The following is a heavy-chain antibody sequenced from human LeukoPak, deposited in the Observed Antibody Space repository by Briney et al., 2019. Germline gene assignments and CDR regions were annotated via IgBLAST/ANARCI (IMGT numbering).Heavy chain of an antibody. CDR3: AKGQGAAEN. V-gene: IGHV3-9*01. J-gene: IGHJ4*02. D-gene: IGHD6-13*01. CDR2: ISWNSGSI. Sequence: GGSLRLSCAASGFTFDDYAMHWVRQAPGKGLEWVSGISWNSGSIGYADSVKGRFTISRDNAKNSLYLQMNSLRAEDTALYYCAKGQGAAENWGQGTLVTVSS. CDR1: GFTFDDYA.